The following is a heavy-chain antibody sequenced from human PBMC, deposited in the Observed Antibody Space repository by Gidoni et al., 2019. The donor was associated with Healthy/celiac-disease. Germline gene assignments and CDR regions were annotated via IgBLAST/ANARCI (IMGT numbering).Heavy chain of an antibody. CDR1: GGSFSGYY. Sequence: QVQLQQWGAGLLKPSETLSLICAVYGGSFSGYYWSWIRQPPGKGLEWIGEINHSGSTNYNPSLKSRVTISVDTSKNQFSLKMKSVTAADTAVYYCAQYLSDYWGQGTPVTVSS. D-gene: IGHD2-2*01. J-gene: IGHJ4*02. CDR3: AQYLSDY. CDR2: INHSGST. V-gene: IGHV4-34*01.